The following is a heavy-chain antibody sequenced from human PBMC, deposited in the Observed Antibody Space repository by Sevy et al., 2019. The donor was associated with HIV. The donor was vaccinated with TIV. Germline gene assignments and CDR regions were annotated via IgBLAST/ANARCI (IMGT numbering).Heavy chain of an antibody. V-gene: IGHV3-23*01. J-gene: IGHJ4*02. D-gene: IGHD3-22*01. CDR1: GFTFSSYA. CDR3: AKDPDYYDSSCSDYFDY. CDR2: ISGSGGST. Sequence: GGSLRLSCAASGFTFSSYAMSWVRQAPGKGLEWVSAISGSGGSTYYADSVKGRFTISRDNSKNTLYLQMNSLRAEDTAVYYCAKDPDYYDSSCSDYFDYWGQGTLVTVSS.